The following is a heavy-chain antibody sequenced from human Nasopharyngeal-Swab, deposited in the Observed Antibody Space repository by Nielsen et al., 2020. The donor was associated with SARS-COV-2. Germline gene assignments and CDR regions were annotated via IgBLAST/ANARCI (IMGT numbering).Heavy chain of an antibody. D-gene: IGHD1-1*01. CDR2: ISGSGGST. CDR3: AKVKLERRGGDY. CDR1: GFTFSSYG. J-gene: IGHJ4*02. V-gene: IGHV3-23*01. Sequence: GESLKISCAASGFTFSSYGMHWVRQAPGKGLEWVSAISGSGGSTYYADSVKGRFTISRDNSKNTLYLQMNSLRAEDTAVYYCAKVKLERRGGDYWGQGTLVTVSS.